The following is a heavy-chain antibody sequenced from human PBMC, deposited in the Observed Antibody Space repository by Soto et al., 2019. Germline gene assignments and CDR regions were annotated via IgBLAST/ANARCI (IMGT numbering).Heavy chain of an antibody. CDR3: ARDKDRFGELLFDY. D-gene: IGHD3-10*01. CDR1: GCSISSYY. J-gene: IGHJ4*02. CDR2: IYYSGST. Sequence: SETLSLTCTVSGCSISSYYWSWIRQPPGKGLEWIGYIYYSGSTNYNPSLKSRVTISVDTSKNQFSLKLSSVTAADTAVYYCARDKDRFGELLFDYWGQGTLVTVSS. V-gene: IGHV4-59*01.